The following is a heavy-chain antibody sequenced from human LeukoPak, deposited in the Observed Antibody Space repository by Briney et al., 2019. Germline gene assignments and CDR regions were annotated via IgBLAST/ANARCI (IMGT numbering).Heavy chain of an antibody. J-gene: IGHJ4*02. CDR1: GYTFTSYD. V-gene: IGHV1-8*03. CDR2: MNPNSGNT. CDR3: ARVGSYGGPVDY. D-gene: IGHD5-18*01. Sequence: ASVKVSCKASGYTFTSYDINWVRPATGQGLEWMGWMNPNSGNTGYAQKFQGRVTITRNTSISTAYMELSSLRSEDTAVYYCARVGSYGGPVDYWGQGTLVTVSS.